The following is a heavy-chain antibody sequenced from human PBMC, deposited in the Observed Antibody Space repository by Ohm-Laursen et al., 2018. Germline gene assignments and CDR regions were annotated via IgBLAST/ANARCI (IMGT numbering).Heavy chain of an antibody. Sequence: SLRLSCTASGFTFDDYAMHWVRQAPGKGLEWVSGISWNSGSIGYADSVKGRFTISRDSAKNSLYLQMNSLRAEDTALYYCAKTGQSVGYFDYWGQGTLVTVSS. CDR1: GFTFDDYA. V-gene: IGHV3-9*01. CDR3: AKTGQSVGYFDY. J-gene: IGHJ4*02. D-gene: IGHD4-11*01. CDR2: ISWNSGSI.